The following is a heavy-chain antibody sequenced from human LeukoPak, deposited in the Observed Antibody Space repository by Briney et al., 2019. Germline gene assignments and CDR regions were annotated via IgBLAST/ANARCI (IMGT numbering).Heavy chain of an antibody. CDR1: GFTFSSYS. D-gene: IGHD3-10*01. CDR3: ARDKGDPYGSGSQRHYYYYYMDV. V-gene: IGHV3-21*04. J-gene: IGHJ6*03. Sequence: PGGSLRLSCAASGFTFSSYSMNWVRQAPGKGLEWVSSISSSSTYIHYADSVKGRFTISRDNAKKSLYLQMNSLRAEDTALYYCARDKGDPYGSGSQRHYYYYYMDVWGKGTTVTVSS. CDR2: ISSSSTYI.